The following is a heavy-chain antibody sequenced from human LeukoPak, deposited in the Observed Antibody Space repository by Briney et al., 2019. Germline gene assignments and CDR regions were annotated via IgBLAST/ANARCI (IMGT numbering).Heavy chain of an antibody. Sequence: SETLSLTCTVSGDSISNYYWGWIRQPPGKGLEWIGSIYYTGSTYYNPSLKSRVTISVDTSKNEFSLKLTSVTAADTAVYYCGRGTAMVYYYYYMDVWGKGTTVTVSS. V-gene: IGHV4-39*07. J-gene: IGHJ6*03. CDR1: GDSISNYY. D-gene: IGHD5-18*01. CDR3: GRGTAMVYYYYYMDV. CDR2: IYYTGST.